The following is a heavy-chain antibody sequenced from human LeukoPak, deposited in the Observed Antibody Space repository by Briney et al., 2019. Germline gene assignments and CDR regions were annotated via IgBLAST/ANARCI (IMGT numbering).Heavy chain of an antibody. CDR1: GFTFSSYA. J-gene: IGHJ4*02. D-gene: IGHD6-19*01. CDR3: ARPSFSSGSYFDH. Sequence: LAGRSLRLSCAASGFTFSSYAMHWVRQAPGKGLEWVANIKEDGSEIYYVDSVKGRFTISRDNTKTSLYLQMNSLRAEDTAVYYCARPSFSSGSYFDHWGQGTLVTVSS. V-gene: IGHV3-7*01. CDR2: IKEDGSEI.